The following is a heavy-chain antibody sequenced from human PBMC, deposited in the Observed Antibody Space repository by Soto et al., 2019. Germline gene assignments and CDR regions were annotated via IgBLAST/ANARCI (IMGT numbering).Heavy chain of an antibody. D-gene: IGHD3-10*01. CDR1: GYTFTNFG. Sequence: GASVKVSCKASGYTFTNFGISWMRQVPGQGLEWMGWISAYNGNTNYAQKFQGRVTLTTDTSTNTAYMELRSLRSDDTAVYYCARVMGMVRGVNSSPWFEPWGQGTLVTVSS. CDR3: ARVMGMVRGVNSSPWFEP. CDR2: ISAYNGNT. V-gene: IGHV1-18*01. J-gene: IGHJ5*02.